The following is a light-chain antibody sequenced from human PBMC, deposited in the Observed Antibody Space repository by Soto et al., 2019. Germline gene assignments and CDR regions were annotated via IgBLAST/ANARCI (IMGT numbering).Light chain of an antibody. CDR2: GAS. J-gene: IGKJ1*01. V-gene: IGKV3-15*01. CDR3: KQYNNWPGT. Sequence: EIVMTQSPATLSVSPGERATLSCRASQSVSSNLAWYQQKPGQAPRLLIYGASTRATGIPARFSGSGSGTEVTLTISSLQSEDFAVYYCKQYNNWPGTFGQGTKVEIK. CDR1: QSVSSN.